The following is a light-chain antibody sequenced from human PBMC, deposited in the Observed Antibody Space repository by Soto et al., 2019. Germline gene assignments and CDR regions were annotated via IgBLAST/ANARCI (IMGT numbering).Light chain of an antibody. CDR1: QSISSY. J-gene: IGKJ2*01. CDR2: GAS. V-gene: IGKV1-39*01. CDR3: QRSYTAPRT. Sequence: DIQMTQSPSSLPASVGDRISITCRASQSISSYLSWYQQKPGKAPKLLIYGASNLQSGVPSRFSGSGSETGFTLTISSLQPEDFATYYCQRSYTAPRTFGQGTKLEIK.